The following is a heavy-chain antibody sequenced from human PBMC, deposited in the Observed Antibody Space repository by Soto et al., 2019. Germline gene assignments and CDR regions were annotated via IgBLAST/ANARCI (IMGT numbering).Heavy chain of an antibody. J-gene: IGHJ5*02. D-gene: IGHD3-16*01. CDR1: GGSISSGGYY. Sequence: QVQLQESGPGLVNPSQTLSLTCTVSGGSISSGGYYWSWIRQHPGKGLEWIGYTFYSGATYYNPSLKSRTIISVDTSKNQFSLTLTSLTAADTAVYYCARVQPYDYVANTWWLDPWGQGTLVTVSS. CDR2: TFYSGAT. V-gene: IGHV4-31*03. CDR3: ARVQPYDYVANTWWLDP.